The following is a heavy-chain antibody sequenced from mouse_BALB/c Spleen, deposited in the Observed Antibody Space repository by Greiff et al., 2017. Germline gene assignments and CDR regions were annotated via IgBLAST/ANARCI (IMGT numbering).Heavy chain of an antibody. D-gene: IGHD2-13*01. V-gene: IGHV5-6-5*01. J-gene: IGHJ3*01. CDR1: GFTFSSYA. CDR2: ISSCGST. Sequence: DVQLVESGGGLVKPGGSLKLSCAASGFTFSSYAMSWVRQTPEKRLEWVASISSCGSTYYPDSVKGRFTISRDNARNILYLQMSSLRSEDTAMYYCGRGGDVGKTFDYWGQGTPVTVSA. CDR3: GRGGDVGKTFDY.